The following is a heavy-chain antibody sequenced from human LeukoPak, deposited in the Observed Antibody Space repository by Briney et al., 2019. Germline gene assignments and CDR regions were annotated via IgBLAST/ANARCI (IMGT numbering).Heavy chain of an antibody. J-gene: IGHJ5*02. Sequence: GASVKVSCKDSGYTFTSYDINWVRQATGQGIEWMGWMNPNRGNTDYAQKFQCRFTITRNTSPSTAYMELSSLRSEDTAVYYCARGPSGWFDPWGQGTLVTVSS. CDR1: GYTFTSYD. CDR3: ARGPSGWFDP. V-gene: IGHV1-8*03. CDR2: MNPNRGNT. D-gene: IGHD1-1*01.